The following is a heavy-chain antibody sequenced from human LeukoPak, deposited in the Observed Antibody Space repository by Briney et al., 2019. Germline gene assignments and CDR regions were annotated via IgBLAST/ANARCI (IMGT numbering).Heavy chain of an antibody. CDR2: INSDGTGT. Sequence: GGSLRLSCAASGFNFGTYWMHWVRQAPGKGLVWVSRINSDGTGTYADSVKGRLTTSRDNDNNTLYLKMNSLRDDDTAAYYCTKDARTCHSSGCWKPSDYWGQGALVTVSS. D-gene: IGHD3-22*01. V-gene: IGHV3-74*01. CDR1: GFNFGTYW. CDR3: TKDARTCHSSGCWKPSDY. J-gene: IGHJ4*02.